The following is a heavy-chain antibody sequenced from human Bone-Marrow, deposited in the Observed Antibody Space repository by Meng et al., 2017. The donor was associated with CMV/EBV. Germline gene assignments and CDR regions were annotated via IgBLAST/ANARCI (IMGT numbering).Heavy chain of an antibody. CDR1: GVTFSSYS. J-gene: IGHJ6*02. D-gene: IGHD6-6*01. V-gene: IGHV3-21*01. CDR2: ISSSSSYI. CDR3: ARYSSSSGEGYYYYGMDV. Sequence: GESLKISCAASGVTFSSYSMNWVRQAPGKGLEWVSSISSSSSYIYYADSVKGRFTISRDNAKNSLYLQMNSLRAEDTAVYYCARYSSSSGEGYYYYGMDVWGQGTTVTVSS.